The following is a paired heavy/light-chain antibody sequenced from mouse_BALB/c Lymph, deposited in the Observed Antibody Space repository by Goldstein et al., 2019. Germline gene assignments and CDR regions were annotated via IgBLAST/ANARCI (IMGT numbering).Heavy chain of an antibody. D-gene: IGHD1-1*01. CDR2: INPDNGAT. Sequence: EVQLQQSGPELVKPGASMKISCKASGYSFTGYTMNWVKQTHGKNLQWIGLINPDNGATSHSQKFKGKATLTVDKSSSTAYMELLSLTSEDSAVYYCARGRFISYAMDYWGQGTSVTVSS. J-gene: IGHJ4*01. V-gene: IGHV1-18*01. CDR1: GYSFTGYT. CDR3: ARGRFISYAMDY.
Light chain of an antibody. V-gene: IGKV19-93*01. CDR1: QDINKY. Sequence: DIQMTQSPSSVSASLGGKVTITCKASQDINKYITWYQHKPGKGPRLLIHYTSTLQPGIPSRFSGSGSGRDYSFSISNLEPEDVATYYCLQYDNLLPTFGGGTKLEIK. CDR3: LQYDNLLPT. CDR2: YTS. J-gene: IGKJ1*01.